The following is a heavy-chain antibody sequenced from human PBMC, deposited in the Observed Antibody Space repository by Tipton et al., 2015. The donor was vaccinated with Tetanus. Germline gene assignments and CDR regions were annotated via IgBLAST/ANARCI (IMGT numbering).Heavy chain of an antibody. CDR1: GGSSHSYY. J-gene: IGHJ3*02. V-gene: IGHV4-4*07. CDR3: ARVLRYSTSGGWDDAFDI. D-gene: IGHD2-15*01. Sequence: LRLSCTVSGGSSHSYYWSWIRQSAGRGLEWIGRIYSGESTNYNPSLKSRVTMSMDTSKNQFSLKLKSVTVADTAVYFCARVLRYSTSGGWDDAFDIWGQGTRVTVSS. CDR2: IYSGEST.